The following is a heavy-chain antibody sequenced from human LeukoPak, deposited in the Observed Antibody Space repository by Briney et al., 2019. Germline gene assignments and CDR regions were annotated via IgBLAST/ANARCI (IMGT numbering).Heavy chain of an antibody. CDR3: AREDDSSGYFDY. V-gene: IGHV4-30-4*01. Sequence: PSETLSLTCTVSGGSISSGDYYWSWIRQPPGKGLEWIGYIYYSGSTYYNPSLKSRVTISVDTSKSQFSLKLSSVTAADTAVYYCAREDDSSGYFDYWGQGTLVTVSS. D-gene: IGHD3-22*01. CDR2: IYYSGST. CDR1: GGSISSGDYY. J-gene: IGHJ4*02.